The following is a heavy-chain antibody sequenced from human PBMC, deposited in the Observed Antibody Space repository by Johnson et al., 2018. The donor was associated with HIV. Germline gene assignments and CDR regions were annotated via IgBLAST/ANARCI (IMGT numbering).Heavy chain of an antibody. J-gene: IGHJ3*01. V-gene: IGHV3-33*01. D-gene: IGHD2-8*01. CDR3: ARLKNGAFDL. CDR1: GFIFSSYG. Sequence: QVQLVESGGGVVQPGRSLRLSCVASGFIFSSYGMHWVRQSPGKGLEWVAFIRLDETIKYYADSLKGRFTVSRDNSKNTLFLQMNSLRVEDTAVYYRARLKNGAFDLWGQGTIVTVSS. CDR2: IRLDETIK.